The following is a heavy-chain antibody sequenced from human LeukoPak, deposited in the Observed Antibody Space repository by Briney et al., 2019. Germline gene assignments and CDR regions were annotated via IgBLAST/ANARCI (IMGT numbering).Heavy chain of an antibody. D-gene: IGHD6-19*01. J-gene: IGHJ4*02. V-gene: IGHV3-30*01. CDR3: ARDGAPGAPTYSSGWYAFYFDY. CDR2: ISYEGSNK. CDR1: GFTFSSYA. Sequence: SGGSLRLSCAASGFTFSSYAMHWVRQTPGKGLEGVAVISYEGSNKYYADSVKGRFTISRDNSKNTLYLQMNSLRAEDTAVYYCARDGAPGAPTYSSGWYAFYFDYWGQGTLVTVSS.